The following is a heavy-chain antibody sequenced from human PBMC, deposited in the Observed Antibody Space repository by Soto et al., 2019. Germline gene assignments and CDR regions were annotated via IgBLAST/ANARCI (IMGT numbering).Heavy chain of an antibody. CDR1: GGSISSSSYY. Sequence: PSETLSLTCTVSGGSISSSSYYWGCIRQPPGKGLEWIGSIYYSGSTYYDPSLKSRVTISVDTSKNQFSLKLSSVTAADTAVYYCARAFGFGSNYYYYGMDVWGQGTTVTVSS. J-gene: IGHJ6*02. V-gene: IGHV4-39*01. CDR2: IYYSGST. D-gene: IGHD3-10*01. CDR3: ARAFGFGSNYYYYGMDV.